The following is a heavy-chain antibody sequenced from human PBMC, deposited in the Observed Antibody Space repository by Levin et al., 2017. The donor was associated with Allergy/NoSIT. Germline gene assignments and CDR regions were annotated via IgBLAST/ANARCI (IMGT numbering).Heavy chain of an antibody. D-gene: IGHD1-1*01. CDR2: IYYSGTT. Sequence: GSLRLSCTVSGGSVSSGSYYWSWIRQPPGKGLEWIGYIYYSGTTNYNPSLKRRVTMSLDTSKNQFSLKLSSGTAADTAVYYCARLPTWNYYGMEVWGQGTTVTVSS. CDR1: GGSVSSGSYY. CDR3: ARLPTWNYYGMEV. V-gene: IGHV4-61*01. J-gene: IGHJ6*02.